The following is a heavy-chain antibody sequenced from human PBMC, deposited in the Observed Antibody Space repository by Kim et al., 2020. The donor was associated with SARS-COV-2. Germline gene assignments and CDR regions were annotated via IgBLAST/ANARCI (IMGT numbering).Heavy chain of an antibody. CDR2: ISGSGGST. D-gene: IGHD2-15*01. CDR3: AKDFYWDNSGAWAVDM. V-gene: IGHV3-23*01. CDR1: GSTFIRFA. Sequence: GGSLRLSCAVPGSTFIRFAMNCVRQSPGKGLYLVSRISGSGGSTYYADSVKGRFTFSRDSSKNTLYLQMKSLRAEDTAVYYGAKDFYWDNSGAWAVDMCGQGTMV. J-gene: IGHJ3*02.